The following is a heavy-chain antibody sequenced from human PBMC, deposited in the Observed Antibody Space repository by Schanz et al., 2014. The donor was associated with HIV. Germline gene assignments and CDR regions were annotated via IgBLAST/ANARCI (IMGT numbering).Heavy chain of an antibody. D-gene: IGHD3-22*01. CDR1: GFRFRSYW. CDR3: AKPEYDSRGNSQSHFDS. J-gene: IGHJ4*02. Sequence: DVQLVESGGSLVQPGGSLRLSCAASGFRFRSYWMSWVRQAPGKGLEWVANKKEDGIEKYYVDSVKGRFTISRDNAKNTLYLQMTTLRTEDTAVYYCAKPEYDSRGNSQSHFDSWGQGTLVTVSS. V-gene: IGHV3-7*03. CDR2: KKEDGIEK.